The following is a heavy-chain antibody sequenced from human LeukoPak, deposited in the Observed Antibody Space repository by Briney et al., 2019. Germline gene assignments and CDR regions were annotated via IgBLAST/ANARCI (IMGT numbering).Heavy chain of an antibody. Sequence: PGGSLRLSCAASGFTFSNFAMIWVRQAPGKGLECVSLISANGGATYYADSVKGRFTISRDNSKSTLYLQMNSLRADDTAVYYCAKASGSPYYFDYWGQGTLVTVSS. V-gene: IGHV3-23*01. D-gene: IGHD3-10*01. CDR1: GFTFSNFA. CDR3: AKASGSPYYFDY. CDR2: ISANGGAT. J-gene: IGHJ4*02.